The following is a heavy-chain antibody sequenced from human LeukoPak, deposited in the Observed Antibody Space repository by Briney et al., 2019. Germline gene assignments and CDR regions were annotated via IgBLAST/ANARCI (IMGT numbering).Heavy chain of an antibody. Sequence: ASVKVSCKVSGDTLTELSMHWVRQAPGKGLEWMGGLDPEDGEIIYAQKFQGRVTVTEDTSTDTAYMELSSLKYDDTAVYYCATADLWSGYFDYWGQGTLVTVSS. CDR2: LDPEDGEI. CDR3: ATADLWSGYFDY. CDR1: GDTLTELS. V-gene: IGHV1-24*01. J-gene: IGHJ4*02. D-gene: IGHD3-3*01.